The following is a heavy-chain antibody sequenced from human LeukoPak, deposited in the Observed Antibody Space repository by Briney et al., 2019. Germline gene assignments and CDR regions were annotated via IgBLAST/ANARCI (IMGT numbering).Heavy chain of an antibody. J-gene: IGHJ4*02. D-gene: IGHD3-10*01. Sequence: ASVKVSCKASGGTFSSYAISWVRQAPGQGLEWMGGIIPIFGTANHAQKFQGRVTITADESTSTAYMELSSLRSEDTAVYYCARDSNGSGIDEYYFDYWGRGTLVTVSS. CDR1: GGTFSSYA. CDR2: IIPIFGTA. V-gene: IGHV1-69*13. CDR3: ARDSNGSGIDEYYFDY.